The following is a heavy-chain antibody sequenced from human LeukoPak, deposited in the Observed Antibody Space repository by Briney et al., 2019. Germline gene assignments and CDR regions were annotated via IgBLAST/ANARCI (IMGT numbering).Heavy chain of an antibody. Sequence: ASVKVSCKASGDTFTSYGISWVRQAPGQGLEWIGWISAYNGNTNYAQKLQGRVTMTTDTSTSTAYMELRSLRSDDTAVYYCARDFGPYDSSGYYRYWGQGTLVTVSS. J-gene: IGHJ4*02. D-gene: IGHD3-22*01. CDR2: ISAYNGNT. CDR3: ARDFGPYDSSGYYRY. V-gene: IGHV1-18*01. CDR1: GDTFTSYG.